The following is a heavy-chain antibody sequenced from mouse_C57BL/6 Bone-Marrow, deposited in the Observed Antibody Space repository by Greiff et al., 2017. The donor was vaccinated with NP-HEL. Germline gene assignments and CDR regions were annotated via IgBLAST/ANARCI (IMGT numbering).Heavy chain of an antibody. D-gene: IGHD1-1*01. V-gene: IGHV5-4*01. J-gene: IGHJ3*01. CDR2: ISDGGSYT. CDR3: ARDGVLRFPWFAY. Sequence: EVMSVESGGGLVKPGGSLKLSCAASGFTFSSYAMSWVRQTPEKRLEWVATISDGGSYTYYPDNVKGRFTISRDNAKNNLYLQMSHLKSEDTAMYYCARDGVLRFPWFAYWGQGTLVTVSA. CDR1: GFTFSSYA.